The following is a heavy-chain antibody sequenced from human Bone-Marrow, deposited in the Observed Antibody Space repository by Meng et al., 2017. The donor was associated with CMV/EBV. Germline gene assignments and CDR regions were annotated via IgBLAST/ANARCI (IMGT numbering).Heavy chain of an antibody. CDR3: ARSPGYPREFGY. J-gene: IGHJ4*02. V-gene: IGHV4-34*01. Sequence: SETLSLTCAVYGGSFSGYYWSWIRQPPGKGLEWIGEINHSGSTNYNPSLKSRVTISVDTSKNQFSLKLSSVTAADTAVYYCARSPGYPREFGYWGQGTLVTVSS. CDR2: INHSGST. CDR1: GGSFSGYY. D-gene: IGHD3-10*01.